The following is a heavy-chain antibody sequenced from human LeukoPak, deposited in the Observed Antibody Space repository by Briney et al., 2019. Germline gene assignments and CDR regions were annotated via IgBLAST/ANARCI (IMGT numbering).Heavy chain of an antibody. V-gene: IGHV4-59*01. CDR1: SGSITSYY. J-gene: IGHJ4*02. CDR3: AGAPNRHYFDY. Sequence: SETLSLTCTVSSGSITSYYWSWIRQPPGKGLEYIGHIHYTGSTDYDPSLKSRVTMSVDTSKNQFSLRLIAVTGSATAVYFCAGAPNRHYFDYWGQGILVAVSS. CDR2: IHYTGST.